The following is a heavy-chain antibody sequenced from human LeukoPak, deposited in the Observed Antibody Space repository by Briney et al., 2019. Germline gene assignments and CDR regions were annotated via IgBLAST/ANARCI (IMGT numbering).Heavy chain of an antibody. CDR1: GGSISGYY. V-gene: IGHV4-59*01. J-gene: IGHJ4*02. Sequence: SETLSLTCTVSGGSISGYYWTWIRQPPGKGLEWIGYIYYSGSTNYNPSLKSRVTISVDTSKNQFSLKLSSVTAADTAVYYCARDPGVYYGSGRRGYFDYWGQGTLVTVSS. D-gene: IGHD3-10*01. CDR2: IYYSGST. CDR3: ARDPGVYYGSGRRGYFDY.